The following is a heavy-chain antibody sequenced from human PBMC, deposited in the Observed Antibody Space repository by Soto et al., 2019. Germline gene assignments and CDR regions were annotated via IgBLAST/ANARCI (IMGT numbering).Heavy chain of an antibody. V-gene: IGHV1-3*01. Sequence: ASVKVSCKASGYSFTSYGISWVRQAPGQRLEWMGWINAGNGNTKYSQKFQGRVTITRDTSASTAYMELSSLRSEDTAVYYCARRGYSSSWYYYYYYGMDVWGQGTTVTVSS. D-gene: IGHD6-13*01. J-gene: IGHJ6*02. CDR1: GYSFTSYG. CDR2: INAGNGNT. CDR3: ARRGYSSSWYYYYYYGMDV.